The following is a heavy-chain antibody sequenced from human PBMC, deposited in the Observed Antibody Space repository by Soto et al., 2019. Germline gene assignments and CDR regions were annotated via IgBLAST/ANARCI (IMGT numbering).Heavy chain of an antibody. Sequence: PGGSLRLSCAASGFTFSSYSMNWVRQAPGKGLEWVSSISSSSSYIYYADSVKGRFTISRDNAKNSLYLQMNSLRAEDTAVYYCTAAGTKYYFDYWGQGTLVTVSS. CDR3: TAAGTKYYFDY. J-gene: IGHJ4*02. D-gene: IGHD6-13*01. V-gene: IGHV3-21*04. CDR1: GFTFSSYS. CDR2: ISSSSSYI.